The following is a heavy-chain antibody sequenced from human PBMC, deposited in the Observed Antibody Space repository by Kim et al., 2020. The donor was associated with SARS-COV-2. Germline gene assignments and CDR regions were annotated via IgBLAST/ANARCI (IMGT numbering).Heavy chain of an antibody. CDR3: ARSLYYYDSSGYSDYYFDY. CDR1: GGSISSGSYY. D-gene: IGHD3-22*01. Sequence: SETLSLTCTVSGGSISSGSYYWSWIRQPAGKGLEWIGRIYTSGSTNYNPSLKSRVTISVDTSKNQFSLKLSSVTAADTAVYYCARSLYYYDSSGYSDYYFDYWGQGTLVTVSS. J-gene: IGHJ4*02. V-gene: IGHV4-61*02. CDR2: IYTSGST.